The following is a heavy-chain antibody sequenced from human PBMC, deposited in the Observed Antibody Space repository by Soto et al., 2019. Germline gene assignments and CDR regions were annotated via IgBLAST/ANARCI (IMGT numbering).Heavy chain of an antibody. CDR1: GFTFSNAW. CDR2: IKSKADGGTT. D-gene: IGHD2-15*01. CDR3: TIDDCDSACCYGHCSGASCYSGY. V-gene: IGHV3-15*01. Sequence: LRLSCAASGFTFSNAWMSWVRQAPGKGLEWVGRIKSKADGGTTDYAAPVKGRFTISRDDSKNTLYLQMNSLKTEDTAIYYCTIDDCDSACCYGHCSGASCYSGYWGQGTLVTVSS. J-gene: IGHJ4*02.